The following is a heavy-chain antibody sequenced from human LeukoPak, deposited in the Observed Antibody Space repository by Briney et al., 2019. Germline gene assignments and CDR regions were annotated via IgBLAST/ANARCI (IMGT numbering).Heavy chain of an antibody. Sequence: SVKVSCKASGYTFSDYYIHWVRQAPGHGLEWMGWINPKNGDTVYAQRFQGRVTMTRDTSISTAYMELSRLSFDDTAVYYCARFLIGTKYYFDYWGQGTLVTVSS. CDR2: INPKNGDT. D-gene: IGHD1-7*01. CDR3: ARFLIGTKYYFDY. V-gene: IGHV1-2*02. CDR1: GYTFSDYY. J-gene: IGHJ4*02.